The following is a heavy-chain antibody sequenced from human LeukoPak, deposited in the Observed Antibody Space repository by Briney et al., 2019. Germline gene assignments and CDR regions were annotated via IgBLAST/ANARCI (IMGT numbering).Heavy chain of an antibody. CDR1: GGSNY. CDR3: ARDSNWSGGVDWFDH. Sequence: PSETLSLTCTVSGGSNYWSWLRQPPGTGLGWIADIHYSGSPNYNPSLKSRVTISIDTSKNQFSLKLNSVTAADTAVYYCARDSNWSGGVDWFDHWGQGTQVTVSS. CDR2: IHYSGSP. J-gene: IGHJ5*02. D-gene: IGHD1-20*01. V-gene: IGHV4-59*12.